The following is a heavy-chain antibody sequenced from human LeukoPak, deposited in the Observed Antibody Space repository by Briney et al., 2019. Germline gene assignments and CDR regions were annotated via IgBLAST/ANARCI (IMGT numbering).Heavy chain of an antibody. CDR2: ISSTSSYI. CDR3: ARGGGGYSSSSHVVYFDY. Sequence: TGGSLRLSCVASGFTFSSYSMNWVRQAPGKGLEWVSSISSTSSYIYYADSLKGRFTISRDNAKNSLYLQMNSLRAEDTAVYYCARGGGGYSSSSHVVYFDYWGQGSLVTVSS. CDR1: GFTFSSYS. J-gene: IGHJ4*02. V-gene: IGHV3-21*01. D-gene: IGHD6-6*01.